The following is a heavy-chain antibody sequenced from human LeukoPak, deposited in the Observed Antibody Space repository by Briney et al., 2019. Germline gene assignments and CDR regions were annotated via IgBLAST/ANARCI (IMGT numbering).Heavy chain of an antibody. D-gene: IGHD3-10*01. J-gene: IGHJ3*02. CDR2: IGNTET. CDR1: GFTFYTYA. CDR3: AKDAIRGNGIYDAFDI. Sequence: GGSLRLSCAASGFTFYTYAMSWVRQAPGKGVEWVSTIGNTETYYADSVKGRFTISRDNRQNTVYLQMTSLRAEDTAVYFCAKDAIRGNGIYDAFDIWGQGTRVTVSS. V-gene: IGHV3-23*01.